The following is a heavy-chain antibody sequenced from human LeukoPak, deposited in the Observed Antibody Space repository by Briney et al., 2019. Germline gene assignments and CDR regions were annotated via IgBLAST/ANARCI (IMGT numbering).Heavy chain of an antibody. J-gene: IGHJ4*02. V-gene: IGHV4-30-4*08. Sequence: SSQTLSLTCTVSGGSISSGDYYWSWIRQPPGKGLEWIGYIYYSGSTYYNPSLKSRVTISVDMSKHQFSLKLSSVTAADTAVYYCARGPQWELLEWGQGTLVTVSS. CDR2: IYYSGST. CDR3: ARGPQWELLE. CDR1: GGSISSGDYY. D-gene: IGHD1-26*01.